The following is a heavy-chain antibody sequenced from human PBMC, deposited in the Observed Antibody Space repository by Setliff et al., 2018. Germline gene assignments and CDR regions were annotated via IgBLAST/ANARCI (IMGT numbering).Heavy chain of an antibody. V-gene: IGHV4-39*07. CDR1: GASISNRDYH. J-gene: IGHJ5*02. Sequence: PSETLSLTCTVSGASISNRDYHWGWIRQSPGKGLEWIGHMYDSGSTYHNPSLKSRVTISVDTSKNQFSLKLTSVTAADTAVYYCARGHQNWFDPWGQGISVTVSS. D-gene: IGHD2-2*01. CDR2: MYDSGST. CDR3: ARGHQNWFDP.